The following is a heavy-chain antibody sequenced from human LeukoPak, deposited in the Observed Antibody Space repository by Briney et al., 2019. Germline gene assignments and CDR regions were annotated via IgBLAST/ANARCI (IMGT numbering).Heavy chain of an antibody. CDR2: IVPIFGTP. V-gene: IGHV1-69*05. D-gene: IGHD3-22*01. CDR3: AGGGHYDSSGYYGAWGY. CDR1: GGTFGSYA. Sequence: SVKVSCKTSGGTFGSYAINWVRQAPGQGLEWMGRIVPIFGTPKYAQKFQGRVTITTDESTSTAHMELSSLRSEDTAVYYCAGGGHYDSSGYYGAWGYWGQGTLVTVSS. J-gene: IGHJ4*02.